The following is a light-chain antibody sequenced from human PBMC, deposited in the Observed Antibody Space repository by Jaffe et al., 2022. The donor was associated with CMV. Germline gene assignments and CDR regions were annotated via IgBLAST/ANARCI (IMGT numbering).Light chain of an antibody. Sequence: QSVLTQPPSASGTPGQRVTISCSGSSSNIGFNNVYWYQLLPGAAPKLLIYRSHQRPSGVPDRFSGSKSGTSASLAISGLRSDDDGDYYCASWDDRLSGVLFGGGTKLTVL. J-gene: IGLJ2*01. CDR3: ASWDDRLSGVL. V-gene: IGLV1-47*01. CDR1: SSNIGFNN. CDR2: RSH.